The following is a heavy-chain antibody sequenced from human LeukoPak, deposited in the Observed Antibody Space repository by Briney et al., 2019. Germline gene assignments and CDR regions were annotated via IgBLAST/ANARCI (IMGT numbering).Heavy chain of an antibody. CDR2: ISGSGGST. Sequence: GGSLRLSCAASGFTFSSYAMSWVRQAPGKGLEWVSAISGSGGSTYYADSVKGRFTISRDNSKNTLYLQMSSLRAEDTAVYYCAKTQHGSYSDGMDVWGQGTTVTVSS. V-gene: IGHV3-23*01. CDR3: AKTQHGSYSDGMDV. D-gene: IGHD1-26*01. J-gene: IGHJ6*02. CDR1: GFTFSSYA.